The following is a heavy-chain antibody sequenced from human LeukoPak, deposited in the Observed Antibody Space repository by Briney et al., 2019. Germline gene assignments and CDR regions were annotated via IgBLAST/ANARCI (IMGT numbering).Heavy chain of an antibody. CDR1: GGSVSNYY. D-gene: IGHD3-16*01. V-gene: IGHV4-59*08. CDR3: ARQGDHNWFDP. CDR2: MYYTGSP. Sequence: PSETLSLTRTVSGGSVSNYYWSWIRQPPEKGLEWVAFMYYTGSPKYNPSLQSRVTISVDTSKNQLSLRLSSVTAADTAVYYCARQGDHNWFDPWGQGTLVTVSS. J-gene: IGHJ5*02.